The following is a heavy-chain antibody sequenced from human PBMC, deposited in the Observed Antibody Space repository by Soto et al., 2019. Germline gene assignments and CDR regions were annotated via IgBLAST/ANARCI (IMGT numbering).Heavy chain of an antibody. Sequence: GASVKVSCKASGGTFSSYAISWVRQAPGQGLEWMGGIIPIFGTANYAQKFQGRVTITADESTSTAYMELSSLRSEDTAVYYCARPPPYSSSWYPFDYWGQGALVTVS. CDR1: GGTFSSYA. J-gene: IGHJ4*02. D-gene: IGHD6-13*01. CDR3: ARPPPYSSSWYPFDY. V-gene: IGHV1-69*13. CDR2: IIPIFGTA.